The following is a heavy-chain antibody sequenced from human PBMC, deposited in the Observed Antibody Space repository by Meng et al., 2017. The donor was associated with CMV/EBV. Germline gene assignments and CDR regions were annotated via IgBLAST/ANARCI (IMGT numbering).Heavy chain of an antibody. CDR2: ISSSGSTI. V-gene: IGHV3-48*03. Sequence: GESLKISCAASGFTFSSYEMNWVRQAPGKGLEWVSYISSSGSTIYYADSVKGRFTLSRDNAKNSLYLQMNSLRAEDTAMYYCVFPKGGRGDDAFDIWGQGTMVTVSS. CDR3: VFPKGGRGDDAFDI. D-gene: IGHD7-27*01. J-gene: IGHJ3*02. CDR1: GFTFSSYE.